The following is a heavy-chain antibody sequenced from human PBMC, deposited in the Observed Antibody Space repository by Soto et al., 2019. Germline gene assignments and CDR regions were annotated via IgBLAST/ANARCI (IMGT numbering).Heavy chain of an antibody. V-gene: IGHV4-34*01. CDR2: MSHSGGT. Sequence: QVQLQQWGAGLLKPSETLSLTCAVYGGSVNSGNYYWSWIRQPPGKGLEWIGEMSHSGGTHFNPSLKSRVTISDDTPKNQFSLKMSSVTAADTALYYCARVERGTATTVVDAFDIWGPGTLVTVSS. CDR1: GGSVNSGNYY. J-gene: IGHJ3*02. D-gene: IGHD1-1*01. CDR3: ARVERGTATTVVDAFDI.